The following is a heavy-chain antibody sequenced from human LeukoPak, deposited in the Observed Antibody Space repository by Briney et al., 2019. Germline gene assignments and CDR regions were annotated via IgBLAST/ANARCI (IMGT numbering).Heavy chain of an antibody. CDR1: GGSISSYY. J-gene: IGHJ5*02. V-gene: IGHV4-59*01. CDR2: IYYSGST. D-gene: IGHD1-7*01. Sequence: SETLSLTCTVSGGSISSYYWSWIRQPPGKGLEWIGYIYYSGSTNYNPSLKRRVTISVDTSKNQFSLKLSSVTAADTAVYYCARDKYGTTGWFDPWGQGTLVTVSS. CDR3: ARDKYGTTGWFDP.